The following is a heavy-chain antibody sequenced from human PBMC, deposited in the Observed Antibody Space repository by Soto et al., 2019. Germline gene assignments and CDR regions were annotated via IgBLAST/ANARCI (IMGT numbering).Heavy chain of an antibody. V-gene: IGHV3-11*01. CDR1: GFTVSDFH. CDR2: INDRGDTI. Sequence: QGQLVQSGGGLVKPGGSLRLSCAASGFTVSDFHMIWVRHAPGKGLEWVSYINDRGDTIYYLDSLKGLITISRDNAKNSLLQQMNSLRAEDTAVYYCAREQTGFLELSSVSGLDIWGTGTMVNV. J-gene: IGHJ3*02. D-gene: IGHD3-3*01. CDR3: AREQTGFLELSSVSGLDI.